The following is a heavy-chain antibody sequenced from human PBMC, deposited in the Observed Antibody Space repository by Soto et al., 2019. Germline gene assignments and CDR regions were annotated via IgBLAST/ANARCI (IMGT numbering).Heavy chain of an antibody. CDR1: GGTFSSYP. CDR2: IIPILGIA. V-gene: IGHV1-69*04. D-gene: IGHD4-4*01. CDR3: ARETPDYRNYDPGGYYYYYYMDV. J-gene: IGHJ6*03. Sequence: QVQLVQSGAEVKKPGSSVKVSCKASGGTFSSYPIIWVRQAPGQGLEWMGRIIPILGIANYAQKFQGRVTITADKSTSTAYMELSSLGCEDTAVYYCARETPDYRNYDPGGYYYYYYMDVWGKGTTVTVSS.